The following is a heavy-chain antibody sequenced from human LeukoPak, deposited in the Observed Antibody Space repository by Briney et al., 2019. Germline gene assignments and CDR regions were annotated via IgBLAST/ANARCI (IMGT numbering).Heavy chain of an antibody. CDR1: GYTFTNYY. CDR3: ARGTYYYDSSGYYYFDY. Sequence: ASVKVSCKASGYTFTNYYIHWVRQAPGQGLEWMGMINPSGGSTNYAQKFQGRVTMTRDTSTSTVYMELSSLRSEDTAVYYCARGTYYYDSSGYYYFDYWGQGTLVTVSS. CDR2: INPSGGST. V-gene: IGHV1-46*01. D-gene: IGHD3-22*01. J-gene: IGHJ4*02.